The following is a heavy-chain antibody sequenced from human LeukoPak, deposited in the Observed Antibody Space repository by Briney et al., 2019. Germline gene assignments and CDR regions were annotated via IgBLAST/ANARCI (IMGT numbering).Heavy chain of an antibody. Sequence: QPGGSLRLSCAASGFTFSSYGMHWVRQAPGKGLEWVAVIWYDGSNKYYADSVKGPFTISRDNSKNTLYLQMNSLRAEDTAVYYCARDEAADGPYYYYYGMDVWGQGTTVTVSS. J-gene: IGHJ6*02. CDR3: ARDEAADGPYYYYYGMDV. CDR2: IWYDGSNK. V-gene: IGHV3-33*01. D-gene: IGHD6-13*01. CDR1: GFTFSSYG.